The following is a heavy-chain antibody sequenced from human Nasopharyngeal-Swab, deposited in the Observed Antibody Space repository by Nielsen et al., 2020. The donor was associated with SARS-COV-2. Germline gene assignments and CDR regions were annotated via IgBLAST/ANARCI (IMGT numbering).Heavy chain of an antibody. CDR1: GDSISTDNW. CDR3: ARLFSNSGKYFRFDY. Sequence: SETLSLTCGVSGDSISTDNWWSWVRQHPGKALEWIGEIHHSGNTNYNTSLTSRVYMSVDKSKNQFSLEVTSVTAADTAFYYCARLFSNSGKYFRFDYWGQGALVTVSS. V-gene: IGHV4-4*02. D-gene: IGHD1-26*01. CDR2: IHHSGNT. J-gene: IGHJ4*02.